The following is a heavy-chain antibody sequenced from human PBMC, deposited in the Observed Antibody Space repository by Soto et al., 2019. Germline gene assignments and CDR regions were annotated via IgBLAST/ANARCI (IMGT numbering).Heavy chain of an antibody. CDR1: GYTLTKYR. CDR3: ARPTDILTGYNHFDP. CDR2: ISPYNGNT. J-gene: IGHJ5*02. V-gene: IGHV1-18*04. D-gene: IGHD3-9*01. Sequence: ASVKVACKASGYTLTKYRISWVRQAARQGLEWMGWISPYNGNTNYAQKLHGRVPMTTDTSTSTAYMALRSLRPDDTAVYYCARPTDILTGYNHFDPWGKGTRRLVSS.